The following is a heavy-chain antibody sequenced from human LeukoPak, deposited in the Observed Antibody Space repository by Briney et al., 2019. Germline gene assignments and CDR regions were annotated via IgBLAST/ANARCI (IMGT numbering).Heavy chain of an antibody. J-gene: IGHJ4*02. CDR1: GFTVSSNY. CDR3: AEDSFGGDYDFWSGYYTYFDY. V-gene: IGHV3-23*01. D-gene: IGHD3-3*01. Sequence: GGSLRLSCAASGFTVSSNYMSWVRQAPGKGLEWVSAISGSGGSTYYADSVRGRFTISRDNSKNTLYLQMNSLRAEDTAVYYCAEDSFGGDYDFWSGYYTYFDYWGQGTLVTVSS. CDR2: ISGSGGST.